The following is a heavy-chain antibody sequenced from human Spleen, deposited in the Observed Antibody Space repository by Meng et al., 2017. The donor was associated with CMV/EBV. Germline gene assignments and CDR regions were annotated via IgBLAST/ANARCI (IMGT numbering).Heavy chain of an antibody. V-gene: IGHV1-2*02. CDR3: ARSSGWSRFDY. Sequence: QGRVVQFGAEGENAWASVKVSCNASGYTLTDYYIHWVRQAPGQWLEWMGWINPNDDTNYAQNFQGRVTMTRDMSINTVYMELSRLTSDDTAVYYCARSSGWSRFDYWGQGTLVTVSS. CDR1: GYTLTDYY. CDR2: INPNDDT. D-gene: IGHD6-19*01. J-gene: IGHJ4*02.